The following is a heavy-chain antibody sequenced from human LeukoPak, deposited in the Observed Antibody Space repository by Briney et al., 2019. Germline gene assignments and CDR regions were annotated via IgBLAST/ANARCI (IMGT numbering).Heavy chain of an antibody. D-gene: IGHD1-26*01. CDR3: AKDAIQWELLFHY. Sequence: PGGSLRLSCAASGFTFSNYAMSWVRQAPGKGLEWVSGISGGGDTTFYADSVKGRFTISRDNSKNTLYLQMNSLRAEDTAVYYCAKDAIQWELLFHYWGQGTLVTVSS. CDR1: GFTFSNYA. V-gene: IGHV3-23*01. J-gene: IGHJ4*02. CDR2: ISGGGDTT.